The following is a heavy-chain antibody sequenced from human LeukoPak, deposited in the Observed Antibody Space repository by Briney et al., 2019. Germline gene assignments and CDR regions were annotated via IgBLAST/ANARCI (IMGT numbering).Heavy chain of an antibody. V-gene: IGHV3-48*04. CDR3: ARDFSIAAAGNNWFDP. J-gene: IGHJ5*02. CDR2: ISSSSSTI. CDR1: GFTFSSYS. Sequence: PGGSLRLSCAASGFTFSSYSMNWVRQAPGKGLEWVSYISSSSSTIYYADSVKGRFTISRDNAKNSLYLQMNSLRAEDTAVYYCARDFSIAAAGNNWFDPWGQGTLVTVSS. D-gene: IGHD6-13*01.